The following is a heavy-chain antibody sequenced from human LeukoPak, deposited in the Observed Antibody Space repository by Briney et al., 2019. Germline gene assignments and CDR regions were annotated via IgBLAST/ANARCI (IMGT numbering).Heavy chain of an antibody. CDR3: ARDEIYDYTFYGMDV. D-gene: IGHD2/OR15-2a*01. CDR1: GNYW. J-gene: IGHJ6*02. V-gene: IGHV3-74*01. Sequence: GSLRLSCAASGNYWMHWVRQAPGKGLVWVSHINSDGSWTSYADSVKGRFTISKDNAKNTVYLQMNSLRAEDTAVYYCARDEIYDYTFYGMDVWGQGTTVTVSS. CDR2: INSDGSWT.